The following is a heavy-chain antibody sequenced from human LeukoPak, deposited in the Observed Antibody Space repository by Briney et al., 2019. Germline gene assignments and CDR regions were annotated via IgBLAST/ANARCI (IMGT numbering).Heavy chain of an antibody. Sequence: ASVKVSCKASGYTFTSYDINWVRQATGQGLEWMGWMNPNSGNTGYAQKFQGRVTMTRNTSISTAYMELSSLRSEDTAVYYCATSITMIVVVIGYFQHWGQGTLVTVSS. D-gene: IGHD3-22*01. V-gene: IGHV1-8*01. CDR1: GYTFTSYD. CDR2: MNPNSGNT. J-gene: IGHJ1*01. CDR3: ATSITMIVVVIGYFQH.